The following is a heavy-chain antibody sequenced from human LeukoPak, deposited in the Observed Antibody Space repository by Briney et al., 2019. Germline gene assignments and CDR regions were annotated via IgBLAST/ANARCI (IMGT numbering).Heavy chain of an antibody. J-gene: IGHJ4*02. CDR3: SKASDYYGSVTSKKTD. CDR2: ISGGSGNI. D-gene: IGHD3-10*01. V-gene: IGHV3-23*01. Sequence: GGSLRLSCSVSELSFSNYCMRWVGQAPGKGLEWVSLISGGSGNIYYVDSVKGRFTISRDNSKNTLYVQMTSMRAEDTAIYCCSKASDYYGSVTSKKTDWGQGTLVTVSS. CDR1: ELSFSNYC.